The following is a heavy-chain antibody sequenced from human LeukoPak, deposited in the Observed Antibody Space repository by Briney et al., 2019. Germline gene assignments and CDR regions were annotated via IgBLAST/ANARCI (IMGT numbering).Heavy chain of an antibody. CDR2: INPNSGGT. CDR1: GYTFTGYY. D-gene: IGHD2-21*01. J-gene: IGHJ5*02. V-gene: IGHV1-2*02. Sequence: GASVKVSCKASGYTFTGYYMHWVRQAPGQGLEWMGWINPNSGGTNYAQKFQGRVTMTRDTSISTAYMELSRLRSDDTAVYYCARDYETDSFSPYNWFDPWGQGTLVTVSS. CDR3: ARDYETDSFSPYNWFDP.